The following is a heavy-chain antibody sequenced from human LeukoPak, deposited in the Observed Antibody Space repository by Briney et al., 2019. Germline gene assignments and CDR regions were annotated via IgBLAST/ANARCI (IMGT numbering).Heavy chain of an antibody. J-gene: IGHJ4*02. V-gene: IGHV3-53*01. D-gene: IGHD6-13*01. Sequence: PGGSLRLSCAASGFTVSSDYMNWVRQAPGKGLEWVSVIYSGGTTFYADSVKGRFTISRDTSKNTLYLQMNSLRAEDTAIYYCARASHIGAAGLFDYWGRGTLVTVSS. CDR1: GFTVSSDY. CDR2: IYSGGTT. CDR3: ARASHIGAAGLFDY.